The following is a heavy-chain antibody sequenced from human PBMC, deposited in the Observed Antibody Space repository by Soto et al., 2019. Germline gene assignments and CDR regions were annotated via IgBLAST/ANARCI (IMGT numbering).Heavy chain of an antibody. Sequence: PGGSLRLSCAAAGFTFSNQAMSWVRQASGKGLEWVSGIGGSGDTYYADSVKGRFTVSRDNSKNTLYLQVSSLRAEDTAVYYCATRNYYDSRGYYYYYFDFWGQGTLVTVSS. V-gene: IGHV3-23*01. J-gene: IGHJ4*02. CDR3: ATRNYYDSRGYYYYYFDF. CDR1: GFTFSNQA. D-gene: IGHD3-22*01. CDR2: IGGSGDT.